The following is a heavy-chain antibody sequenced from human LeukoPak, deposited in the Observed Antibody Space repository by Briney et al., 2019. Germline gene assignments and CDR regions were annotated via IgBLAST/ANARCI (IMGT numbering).Heavy chain of an antibody. V-gene: IGHV6-1*01. CDR2: TYYRSKWYN. J-gene: IGHJ4*02. CDR3: ARENYDFWSGPGGDYYFDY. D-gene: IGHD3-3*01. Sequence: SQTLSLTCAISGDSYSSNIASWHWIRQSPSRGLEWLVRTYYRSKWYNDYAVSVKSRTTINPDTSKNQFSLQLNSVTPEDTAVYYCARENYDFWSGPGGDYYFDYWGQGTLVTVSS. CDR1: GDSYSSNIAS.